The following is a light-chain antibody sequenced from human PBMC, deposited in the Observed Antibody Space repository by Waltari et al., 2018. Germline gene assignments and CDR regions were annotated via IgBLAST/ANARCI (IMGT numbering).Light chain of an antibody. V-gene: IGKV3-20*01. CDR1: TSVSSSS. J-gene: IGKJ2*02. CDR3: QQYGRSWST. Sequence: EIVLTQSPGTLSLSPGESAPFSCRASTSVSSSSLAWYQQKPGQAPRLLIHDASSRATGIPDRFSGGGSGTDFTLTISRLEPEDSAVYYCQQYGRSWSTFGQGTKLEI. CDR2: DAS.